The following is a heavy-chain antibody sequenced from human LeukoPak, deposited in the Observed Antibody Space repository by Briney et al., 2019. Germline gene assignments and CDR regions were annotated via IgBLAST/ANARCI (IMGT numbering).Heavy chain of an antibody. D-gene: IGHD5-18*01. CDR2: IKQDGSEK. V-gene: IGHV3-7*04. CDR1: GFTFSSYW. J-gene: IGHJ5*02. CDR3: ARDYGIQLWSEGWDNWFDP. Sequence: GGSLRLSCAASGFTFSSYWMSWVRQAPGKGLEWVASIKQDGSEKYYVDSVKGRFTISRDNAKNSLYLQMNSLRAEDTAVYYCARDYGIQLWSEGWDNWFDPWGQGTLVTVSS.